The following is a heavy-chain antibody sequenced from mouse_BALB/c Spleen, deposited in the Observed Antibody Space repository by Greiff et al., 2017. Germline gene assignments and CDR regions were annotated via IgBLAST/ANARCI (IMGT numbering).Heavy chain of an antibody. D-gene: IGHD2-10*01. CDR1: GYTFTSYY. CDR3: AGAYYGNYYYAMDY. J-gene: IGHJ4*01. V-gene: IGHV1S56*01. CDR2: IYPGNVNT. Sequence: VQLQQSGPELVKPGASVRISCKASGYTFTSYYIHWVKQRPGQGLEWIGWIYPGNVNTKYNEKFKGKATLTADKSSSTAYMQLSSLTSEDSAVYFCAGAYYGNYYYAMDYWGQGTSVTVSS.